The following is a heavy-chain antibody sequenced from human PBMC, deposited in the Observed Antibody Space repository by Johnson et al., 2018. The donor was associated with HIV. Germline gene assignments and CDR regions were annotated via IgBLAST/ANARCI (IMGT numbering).Heavy chain of an antibody. CDR1: GFIVSSNY. Sequence: VESGGGLVQPGGSLRLSCAASGFIVSSNYMNWVRQAPGKGLEWVSVIYSGGSTYHADSVKGRFIISRDNSKSTLYLQMNGLSDEDTADYYCVRDQGSGWPTNAFDIWGRGTRVTVSS. CDR2: IYSGGST. CDR3: VRDQGSGWPTNAFDI. J-gene: IGHJ3*02. D-gene: IGHD6-19*01. V-gene: IGHV3-66*01.